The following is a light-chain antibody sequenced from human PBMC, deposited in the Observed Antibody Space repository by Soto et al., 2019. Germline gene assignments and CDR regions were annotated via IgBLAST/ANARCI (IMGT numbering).Light chain of an antibody. CDR2: PAS. CDR3: QQRYSTPPLT. V-gene: IGKV1-39*01. J-gene: IGKJ4*01. Sequence: DLQMTQSPSSLSASVGDRVTITCRASQSISSYLNWYQQKPGKAPKLLIYPASSLQSGVPSRFSGSESGTDFTLPISSLQPEDFAPYCCQQRYSTPPLTFGGGTKLELK. CDR1: QSISSY.